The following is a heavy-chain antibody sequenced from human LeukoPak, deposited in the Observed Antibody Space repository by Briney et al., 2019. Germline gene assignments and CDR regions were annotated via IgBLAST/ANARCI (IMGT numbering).Heavy chain of an antibody. CDR3: ARDLGYGALDP. J-gene: IGHJ5*02. CDR1: GFTFTSYW. CDR2: INPDGSQT. V-gene: IGHV3-7*01. Sequence: GGSLRLSCAASGFTFTSYWTNWVRQAPGKGLEWVALINPDGSQTNYVDSVKGRFTISRDNAENSLYLQMNTLRAEDTAVYHCARDLGYGALDPWGQGTLVAVSS. D-gene: IGHD4-17*01.